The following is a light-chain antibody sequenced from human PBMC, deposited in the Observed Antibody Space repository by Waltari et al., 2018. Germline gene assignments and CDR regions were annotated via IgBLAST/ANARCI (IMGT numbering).Light chain of an antibody. Sequence: QLVVTQSPSASASLGASVKLTCTLSSGHSSNIIAWLQQQPEKGPRYLMTVNSDGSPSRGAEVPARVSGSSYGAERHLTISSLQAEDEADYYCQTGGHGTWVFGGGTKLTVL. CDR3: QTGGHGTWV. CDR1: SGHSSNI. V-gene: IGLV4-69*01. J-gene: IGLJ3*02. CDR2: VNSDGSP.